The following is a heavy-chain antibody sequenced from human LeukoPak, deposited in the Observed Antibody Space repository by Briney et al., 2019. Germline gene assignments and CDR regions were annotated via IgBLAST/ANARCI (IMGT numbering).Heavy chain of an antibody. CDR3: ASNVDMGAFDI. CDR2: IWYGGSNK. J-gene: IGHJ3*02. Sequence: GGSLRLSCAASGFTFNSYIMTWVRQAPGKGLEWVAVIWYGGSNKYYADSVKGRFTISRDNSKNTLYLQMNSLRAEDTAVYYCASNVDMGAFDIWGQGTMVTVSS. V-gene: IGHV3-33*08. D-gene: IGHD5-12*01. CDR1: GFTFNSYI.